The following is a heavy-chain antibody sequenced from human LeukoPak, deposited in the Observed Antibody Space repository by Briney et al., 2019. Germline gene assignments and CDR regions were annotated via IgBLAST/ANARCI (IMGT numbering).Heavy chain of an antibody. J-gene: IGHJ6*02. CDR2: ISAYNGNT. CDR1: GYTFTSYG. D-gene: IGHD5-18*01. V-gene: IGHV1-18*01. CDR3: ASGYSYSYYYGMDV. Sequence: ASVKVSCKASGYTFTSYGISWVRQAPGQGLEWMGWISAYNGNTNYAQKLQGRVTMTTDTSTSTAYMELRSLRSDDTAVYYCASGYSYSYYYGMDVWGQGTTVTVSS.